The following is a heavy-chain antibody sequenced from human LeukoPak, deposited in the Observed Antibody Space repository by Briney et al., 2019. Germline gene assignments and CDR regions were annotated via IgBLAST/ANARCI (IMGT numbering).Heavy chain of an antibody. V-gene: IGHV1-2*02. CDR2: INPNSGGT. Sequence: GASVKVSCKASGYTFTGYYMHWVRQAPGQGLEWMGWINPNSGGTNYAQKFQGRVTMTRDTSISTAYMELSRLRSDDTAVYYCARDRYCSSTSCLNTVTTFDYWGQGTLVTVSS. CDR3: ARDRYCSSTSCLNTVTTFDY. D-gene: IGHD2-2*01. J-gene: IGHJ4*02. CDR1: GYTFTGYY.